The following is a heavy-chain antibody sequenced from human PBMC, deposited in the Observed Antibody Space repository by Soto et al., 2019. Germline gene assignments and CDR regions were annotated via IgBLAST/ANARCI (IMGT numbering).Heavy chain of an antibody. CDR2: IYYSGST. CDR3: ARRSAMVRGVID. V-gene: IGHV4-59*08. CDR1: GGSISSYY. J-gene: IGHJ4*02. D-gene: IGHD3-10*01. Sequence: SQTLSLPCTVSGGSISSYYWSWIRPPPGKGLEWIGYIYYSGSTNYNPSLKSRVTISVDTSKNQFSLKLSSVTAADTAVYYCARRSAMVRGVIDWSQGTLVTVSS.